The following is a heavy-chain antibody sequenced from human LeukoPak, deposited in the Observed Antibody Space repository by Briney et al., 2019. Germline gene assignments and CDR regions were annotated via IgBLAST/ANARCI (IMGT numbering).Heavy chain of an antibody. CDR1: GGSISSYY. CDR2: ISYSGST. V-gene: IGHV4-59*12. Sequence: SETLSLTCTVSGGSISSYYWSWIRQSPGKGLEWIGYISYSGSTNYNPSLKSRVTISVDTSKNQFSLKLSSVTAADTAVYYCAKDSQLLQYVAYYYYGMDVWGQGTTVTVSS. CDR3: AKDSQLLQYVAYYYYGMDV. J-gene: IGHJ6*02. D-gene: IGHD2-21*02.